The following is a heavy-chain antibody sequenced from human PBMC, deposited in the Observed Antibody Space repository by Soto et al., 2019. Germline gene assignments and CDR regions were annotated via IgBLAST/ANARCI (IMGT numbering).Heavy chain of an antibody. CDR2: IIPIFGTS. J-gene: IGHJ4*02. CDR1: GGTFSSYA. V-gene: IGHV1-69*01. Sequence: QVQLVQSGAEVKKPGSSVKVSCKSSGGTFSSYAISWVRQAPGQGLEWMGGIIPIFGTSNYAQKFQGRVTITADESTSTAYRELGSLRSEETAVYYLAREIGSHLHFWSGRAYFAYGGQGTLCTVSS. D-gene: IGHD3-3*02. CDR3: AREIGSHLHFWSGRAYFAY.